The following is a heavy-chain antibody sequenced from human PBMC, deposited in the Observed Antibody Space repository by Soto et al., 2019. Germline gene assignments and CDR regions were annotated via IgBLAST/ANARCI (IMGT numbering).Heavy chain of an antibody. Sequence: SETLSLTCTVSGGSISIAGYYWSWIRQHPGKGLEWIGNIYHRGSTSYNPSLKSRVTISIGTSKNQFSLKLSSVTAADTAVYYCARSNEYHYYFFGMDVWGQGTTVTVSS. CDR1: GGSISIAGYY. CDR3: ARSNEYHYYFFGMDV. CDR2: IYHRGST. J-gene: IGHJ6*02. V-gene: IGHV4-31*03. D-gene: IGHD1-1*01.